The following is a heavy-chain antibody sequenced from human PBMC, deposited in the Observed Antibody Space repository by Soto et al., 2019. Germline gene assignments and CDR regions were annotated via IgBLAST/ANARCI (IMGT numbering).Heavy chain of an antibody. D-gene: IGHD2-15*01. Sequence: QLQLQESGPGLVKSSETLSLTCSVPGGSITRSSHYWAWIRQPPGKGLEWIGTIYFTEGTYYNPSLKSRVTISVDASKNYFSLELSSVTAADTAVYYCTTPHRSGGRCYFTYWGRGALVAVSA. CDR2: IYFTEGT. CDR3: TTPHRSGGRCYFTY. V-gene: IGHV4-39*02. CDR1: GGSITRSSHY. J-gene: IGHJ4*02.